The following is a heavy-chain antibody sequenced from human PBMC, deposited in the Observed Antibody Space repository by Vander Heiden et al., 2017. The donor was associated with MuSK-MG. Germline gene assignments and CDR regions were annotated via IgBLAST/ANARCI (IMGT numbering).Heavy chain of an antibody. CDR1: GFPFSTSF. D-gene: IGHD3-22*01. Sequence: EVQLVESGGALVQPGGSLRLSCAASGFPFSTSFMNWVRQAPGKGLEWVSLISAGGSTTYYADSVKGRFTISRDNSKNMLYLQMNSLGAEDTALYYCVKWLRSPYYFDSWGQGTLVSVSS. CDR2: ISAGGSTT. J-gene: IGHJ4*02. V-gene: IGHV3-23*04. CDR3: VKWLRSPYYFDS.